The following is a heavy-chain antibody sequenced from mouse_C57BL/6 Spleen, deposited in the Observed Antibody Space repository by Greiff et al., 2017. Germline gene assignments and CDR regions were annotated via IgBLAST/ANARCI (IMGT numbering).Heavy chain of an antibody. CDR2: INPNYGTT. Sequence: EVKLMESGPELVKPGASVKISCKASGYSFTDYNMNWVKQSNGKSLEWIGVINPNYGTTSYNQKLKGKATLTVDQSSSTAYMQLNSLTSEDSAVYYCARDSYYGSSYNAMDYWGQGTSVTVSS. CDR3: ARDSYYGSSYNAMDY. V-gene: IGHV1-39*01. CDR1: GYSFTDYN. D-gene: IGHD1-1*01. J-gene: IGHJ4*01.